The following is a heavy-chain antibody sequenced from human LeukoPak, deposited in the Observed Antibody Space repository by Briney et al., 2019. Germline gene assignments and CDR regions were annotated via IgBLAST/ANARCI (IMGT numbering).Heavy chain of an antibody. CDR1: GGSFSSTTSY. Sequence: SETLSLTCTVSGGSFSSTTSYWGWIRQPPGKGLEWIGSVYYSGSTYYNQSLKSRVTISVDTSKNQFSLKLTSVTAADTAVYYCARQYYDSSGYYPWYFDYWGQGTLVTVSS. D-gene: IGHD3-22*01. V-gene: IGHV4-39*01. CDR2: VYYSGST. CDR3: ARQYYDSSGYYPWYFDY. J-gene: IGHJ4*02.